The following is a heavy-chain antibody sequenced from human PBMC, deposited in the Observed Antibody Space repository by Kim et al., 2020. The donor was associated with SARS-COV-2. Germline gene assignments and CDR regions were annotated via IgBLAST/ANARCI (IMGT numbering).Heavy chain of an antibody. CDR2: IKQDGSEK. J-gene: IGHJ4*02. Sequence: GGSLRLSCAASGFTFSSYWMSWVRQAPGKGLEWVANIKQDGSEKYYVDSVKGRFTISRDNAKNSLYLQMNSLRAEDTAVYYCARGAGFIVARELPYYFDYWGQGTLVTVSS. CDR3: ARGAGFIVARELPYYFDY. CDR1: GFTFSSYW. D-gene: IGHD5-12*01. V-gene: IGHV3-7*03.